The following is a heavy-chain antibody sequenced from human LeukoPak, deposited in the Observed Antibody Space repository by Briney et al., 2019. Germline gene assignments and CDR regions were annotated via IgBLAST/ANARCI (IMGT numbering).Heavy chain of an antibody. D-gene: IGHD2-2*01. CDR1: GFTFSSYS. CDR3: ARDGVVSLATTDYYYGMDV. CDR2: ISSSSSYI. V-gene: IGHV3-21*01. J-gene: IGHJ6*02. Sequence: GGSLRLSCAASGFTFSSYSMNWVRQAPGKRLEWVSSISSSSSYIYYADSVKGRFTISRDNAKNSLYLQMNSLRAEDTAVYYCARDGVVSLATTDYYYGMDVWGQGTTVTVSS.